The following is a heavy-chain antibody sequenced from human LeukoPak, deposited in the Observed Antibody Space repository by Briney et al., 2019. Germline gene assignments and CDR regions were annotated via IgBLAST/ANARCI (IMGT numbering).Heavy chain of an antibody. J-gene: IGHJ4*02. V-gene: IGHV3-30-3*01. CDR2: ISYGGSNK. D-gene: IGHD3-22*01. CDR1: GFTFSSYA. Sequence: SGGSLRLSCAASGFTFSSYAMHWVRQAPGKGLEWVAVISYGGSNKYYADSVKGRFTISRDNSKNTLYLQMISLRAEDTAVYYCARDPPWGVVVIDPLGFDYWGQGTLVTVSS. CDR3: ARDPPWGVVVIDPLGFDY.